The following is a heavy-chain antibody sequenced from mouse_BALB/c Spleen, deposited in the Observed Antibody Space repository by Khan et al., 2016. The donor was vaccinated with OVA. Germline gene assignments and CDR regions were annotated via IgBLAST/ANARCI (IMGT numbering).Heavy chain of an antibody. J-gene: IGHJ3*01. V-gene: IGHV2-5-1*01. CDR2: IWRGGCT. CDR3: AKDRDYNAGFAY. CDR1: GFSLTSHG. Sequence: QVQLKQSGPSLVQPSQSLSITCTVSGFSLTSHGVHWVRPYPGKGLEWQGVIWRGGCTDYNAAFMSRLSITKDNSKRQVFFKMNSLQADDTAIYYCAKDRDYNAGFAYCGQGTLVTVSA. D-gene: IGHD1-1*01.